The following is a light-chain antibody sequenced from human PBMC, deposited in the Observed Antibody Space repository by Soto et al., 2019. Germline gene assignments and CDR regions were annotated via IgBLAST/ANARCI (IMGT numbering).Light chain of an antibody. Sequence: QAVVTQPPAASGTPGQRVTISCSGSSFNIGSNAVNWYQQLPGTAPKLLIYSNDQRPSGVPDRFSGSKSGTSASLAISGLQSEDEADYYCAAGDDSLNGVVFGGGTKLTVL. CDR1: SFNIGSNA. J-gene: IGLJ2*01. V-gene: IGLV1-44*01. CDR3: AAGDDSLNGVV. CDR2: SND.